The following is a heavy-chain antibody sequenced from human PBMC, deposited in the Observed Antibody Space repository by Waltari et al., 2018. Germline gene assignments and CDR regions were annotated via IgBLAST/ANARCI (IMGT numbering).Heavy chain of an antibody. CDR2: IKSKSAGETI. Sequence: EVQLVESGGGLVKPGGSLRLSCAASGLPLSNAWMNWVRQAPGKGLEWVGRIKSKSAGETIDYAAPVKGRFAISRDDSDNTLYLQMSSLKTEDTAVYYCTTGGSLTSRPQWGQGTLVTVSS. J-gene: IGHJ4*02. D-gene: IGHD6-6*01. CDR1: GLPLSNAW. V-gene: IGHV3-15*07. CDR3: TTGGSLTSRPQ.